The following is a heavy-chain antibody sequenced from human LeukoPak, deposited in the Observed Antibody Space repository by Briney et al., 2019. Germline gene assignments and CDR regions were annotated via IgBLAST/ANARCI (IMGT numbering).Heavy chain of an antibody. V-gene: IGHV4-34*01. CDR1: GGSFSGCY. J-gene: IGHJ3*02. D-gene: IGHD6-6*01. CDR3: ATTLQKQLAPWDAFDI. Sequence: SETLSLTCAVYGGSFSGCYWSWIRQPPGKGLEWIGEINHSGSTNYNPSLKSRVTISVDTSKNQFSLKLSSVTAADTAVYYCATTLQKQLAPWDAFDIWGQGTMVTVSS. CDR2: INHSGST.